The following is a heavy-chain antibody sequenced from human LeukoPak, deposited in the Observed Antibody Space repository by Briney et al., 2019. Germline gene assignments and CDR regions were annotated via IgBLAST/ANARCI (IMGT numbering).Heavy chain of an antibody. V-gene: IGHV3-13*01. J-gene: IGHJ3*02. Sequence: PGGSLRLSCAASGFTFSSYAMSWVRQAPGKGLEWVSAIGTAGDTYYPGSVKGRFTISRENAKNSLYLQMNSLRAGDTAVYYCAREGLLNAFDIWGQGTMVTVSS. CDR2: IGTAGDT. D-gene: IGHD2/OR15-2a*01. CDR1: GFTFSSYA. CDR3: AREGLLNAFDI.